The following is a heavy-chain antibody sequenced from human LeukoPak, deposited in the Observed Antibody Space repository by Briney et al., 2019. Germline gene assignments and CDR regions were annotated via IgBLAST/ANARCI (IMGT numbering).Heavy chain of an antibody. V-gene: IGHV4-59*01. CDR3: ARESGGSCPGCYYYYYMDV. CDR2: INYSGST. J-gene: IGHJ6*03. Sequence: PSETLSLTCTVSGGSIRSYYWSWLRQPPGKGLEWIGYINYSGSTNYNPSLKSRVTMSLDTSKNQFSLKLSSVTAADTAVYYCARESGGSCPGCYYYYYMDVWGKGTTVTISS. CDR1: GGSIRSYY. D-gene: IGHD2-15*01.